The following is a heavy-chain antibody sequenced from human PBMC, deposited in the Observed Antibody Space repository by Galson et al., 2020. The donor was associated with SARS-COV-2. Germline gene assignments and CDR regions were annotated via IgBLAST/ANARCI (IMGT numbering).Heavy chain of an antibody. CDR3: ARVYGDPQPVDY. V-gene: IGHV3-23*01. J-gene: IGHJ4*02. CDR1: GFTFSSYA. CDR2: ISGSGGST. D-gene: IGHD4-17*01. Sequence: GGSLRLSCAASGFTFSSYAMSWVRQAPGKGLEWVSAISGSGGSTYYADSVKGRFTITRDNSKNTLYLQMNSLIAEDTAVYYCARVYGDPQPVDYWGQGTLVTVSS.